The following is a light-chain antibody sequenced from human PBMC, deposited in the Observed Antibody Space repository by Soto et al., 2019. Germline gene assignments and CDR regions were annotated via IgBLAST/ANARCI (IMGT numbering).Light chain of an antibody. CDR2: DVS. J-gene: IGLJ2*01. CDR3: SSYTISSTLQ. CDR1: SSDVGGYNF. V-gene: IGLV2-14*01. Sequence: QSVLTQPASVSGSPGQSITISCTGTSSDVGGYNFVSWYQQHPGKAPKLMIYDVSNRPSGVSNRFSGSKSGNTASLTISGLQAEDEADYYCSSYTISSTLQFGGGTKLTVL.